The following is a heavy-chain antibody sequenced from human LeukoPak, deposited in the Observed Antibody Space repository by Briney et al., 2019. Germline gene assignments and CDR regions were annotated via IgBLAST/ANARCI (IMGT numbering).Heavy chain of an antibody. CDR2: IWYDGSNK. V-gene: IGHV3-33*01. Sequence: PGGSLRLSCAASGFTFSSYGMHWVRQAPGKGLEWVAVIWYDGSNKYYADSVKGRFTISRDNSKNTLYLQMNSLRAEGTAVYYCARGRGSSWYFDYWGQGTLVTVSS. CDR3: ARGRGSSWYFDY. D-gene: IGHD6-13*01. J-gene: IGHJ4*02. CDR1: GFTFSSYG.